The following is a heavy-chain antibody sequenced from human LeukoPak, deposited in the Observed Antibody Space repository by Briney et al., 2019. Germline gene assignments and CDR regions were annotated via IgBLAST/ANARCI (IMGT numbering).Heavy chain of an antibody. CDR1: GFSFSEYA. D-gene: IGHD1-26*01. V-gene: IGHV3-33*06. J-gene: IGHJ4*02. CDR3: AKDRTLPGTDARYYFDH. Sequence: PGESLRLACAASGFSFSEYAMHWVRQAPGKGLEWVAGIWFDGRQTFYADSVKGRFTISRDNSKNTLYFQMNGLRPEDTALYFCAKDRTLPGTDARYYFDHWGQGSLVTVSS. CDR2: IWFDGRQT.